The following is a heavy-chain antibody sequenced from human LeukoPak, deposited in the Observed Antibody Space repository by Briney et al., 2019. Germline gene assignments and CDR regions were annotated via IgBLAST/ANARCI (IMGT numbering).Heavy chain of an antibody. V-gene: IGHV4-59*01. CDR2: IYYSGST. Sequence: SETLSLTCAVSGGSISSSYWYWIRQPPGRGLEWIGYIYYSGSTNYSPSLKSRVTISVDTSKSQFSLRLSSVTAADTAVYYCARSGGVLTGYFIDYWGQGTLVTVSS. D-gene: IGHD3-9*01. CDR1: GGSISSSY. J-gene: IGHJ4*02. CDR3: ARSGGVLTGYFIDY.